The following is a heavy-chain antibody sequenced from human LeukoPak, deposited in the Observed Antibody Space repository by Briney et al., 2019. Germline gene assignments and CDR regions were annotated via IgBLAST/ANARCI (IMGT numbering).Heavy chain of an antibody. Sequence: GASVKVSCKASGYTFTSYDINWVRQATGQGLEWMGWMNPNSGNTGYAQKFQGRVTMTRNTSINTAYMELSSLRSEDTAVYYCARGHCSSTRCSHWFDPWGQGTLVTVSS. D-gene: IGHD2-2*01. V-gene: IGHV1-8*01. CDR3: ARGHCSSTRCSHWFDP. J-gene: IGHJ5*02. CDR1: GYTFTSYD. CDR2: MNPNSGNT.